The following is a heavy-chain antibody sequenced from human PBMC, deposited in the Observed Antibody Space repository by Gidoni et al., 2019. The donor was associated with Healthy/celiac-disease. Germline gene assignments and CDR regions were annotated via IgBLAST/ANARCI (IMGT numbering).Heavy chain of an antibody. J-gene: IGHJ3*02. D-gene: IGHD1-26*01. CDR2: INSDGSST. V-gene: IGHV3-74*01. Sequence: EVQLVESGGGLVQPGGSLRLSCAASGFTFSSYWMHWVRQAPGKGLVWVSRINSDGSSTSYADSVKGQFTISRDNAKNTLYLQMNSLRAEDTAVYYCARDQNRAIVGAIEDAFDIWGQGTMVTVSS. CDR1: GFTFSSYW. CDR3: ARDQNRAIVGAIEDAFDI.